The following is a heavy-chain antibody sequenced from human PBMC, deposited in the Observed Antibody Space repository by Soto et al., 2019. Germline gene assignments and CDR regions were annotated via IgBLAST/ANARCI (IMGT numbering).Heavy chain of an antibody. Sequence: ASVKVSCKASGYTFTGYYMHWVRQAPGQGLEWTGWINPNSGGTNYAQKFQGRVTMTRDTSISTAYMELSRLRSDDTAVYYCARDFNVDTAMVLGVYWGQGTLVTAPQ. V-gene: IGHV1-2*02. J-gene: IGHJ4*02. CDR1: GYTFTGYY. D-gene: IGHD5-18*01. CDR3: ARDFNVDTAMVLGVY. CDR2: INPNSGGT.